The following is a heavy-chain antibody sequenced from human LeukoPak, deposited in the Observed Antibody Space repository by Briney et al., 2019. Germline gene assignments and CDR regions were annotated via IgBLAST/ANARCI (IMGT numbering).Heavy chain of an antibody. V-gene: IGHV4-34*01. CDR2: INHSGST. Sequence: GSLRLSCAASGFTVSNTYMSWIRQPPGKGLEWIGEINHSGSTNYNPSLKSRVIISVDTSKNQFSLKLSSVTAADTAVYYCARMILWFGELLSGRYYYGMDVWGQGTTVTVSS. CDR1: GFTVSNTY. CDR3: ARMILWFGELLSGRYYYGMDV. D-gene: IGHD3-10*01. J-gene: IGHJ6*02.